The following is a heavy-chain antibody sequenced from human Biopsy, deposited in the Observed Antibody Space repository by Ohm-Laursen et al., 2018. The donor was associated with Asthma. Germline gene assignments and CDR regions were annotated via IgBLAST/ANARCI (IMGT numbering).Heavy chain of an antibody. CDR3: AKDSGSYRADFDY. Sequence: SLRLSCAASGFTFSSYAISWVRQAPGKGLEWVSAISGSGGSTYYADSVKGRFTISRDNSKNTLYLQMNSLRAEDTAVYYCAKDSGSYRADFDYWGQGTLVTVSS. J-gene: IGHJ4*02. CDR2: ISGSGGST. V-gene: IGHV3-23*01. D-gene: IGHD1-26*01. CDR1: GFTFSSYA.